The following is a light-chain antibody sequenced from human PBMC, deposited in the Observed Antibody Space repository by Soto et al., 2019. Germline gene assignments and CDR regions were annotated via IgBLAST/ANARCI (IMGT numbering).Light chain of an antibody. Sequence: ENVLTQSPATLSLSPGERATLSCRASQSVGSYLAWYQQKPGQAPRLLIYDASIRATGVPTRFSGGGSGTDFTLTISSLEPEDFAVYYCQQRTNWPTYTFGQGTKLEIK. CDR3: QQRTNWPTYT. V-gene: IGKV3-11*01. J-gene: IGKJ2*01. CDR2: DAS. CDR1: QSVGSY.